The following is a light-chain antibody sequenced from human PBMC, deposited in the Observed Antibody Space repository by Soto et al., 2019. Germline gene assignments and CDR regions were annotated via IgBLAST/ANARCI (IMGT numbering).Light chain of an antibody. CDR2: GAS. Sequence: DIQMTQSPSSLSASVGDRVTITCRASQTIGTYLSWYQQKPGKAPKVLMSGASSLQSGVPSRFSGSGSGTDFTLTISSLQPEDFATYYCLQSYSTPYTFGQGTKVEIK. V-gene: IGKV1-39*01. CDR3: LQSYSTPYT. J-gene: IGKJ2*01. CDR1: QTIGTY.